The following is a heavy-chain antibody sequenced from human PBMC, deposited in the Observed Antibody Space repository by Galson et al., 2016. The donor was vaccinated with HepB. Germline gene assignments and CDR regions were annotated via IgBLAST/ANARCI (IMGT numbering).Heavy chain of an antibody. J-gene: IGHJ4*02. CDR1: GFTVSNAW. D-gene: IGHD2-15*01. CDR2: IKSKSDGGTR. CDR3: TTSCSGGRCYSGSFLWY. V-gene: IGHV3-15*01. Sequence: SLRLSCAVSGFTVSNAWMSWVRQAPGKGLEWIGRIKSKSDGGTRDYAAPVKGRFTISRDDSKNTLYLQMNSLKVEDTALYYCTTSCSGGRCYSGSFLWYWGPGTLVTVSS.